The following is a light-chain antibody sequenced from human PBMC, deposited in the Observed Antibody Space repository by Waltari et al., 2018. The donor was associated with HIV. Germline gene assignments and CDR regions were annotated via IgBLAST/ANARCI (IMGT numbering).Light chain of an antibody. J-gene: IGLJ2*01. Sequence: QSALTPPRSVSGSPGQSVTISCTGSSSDFGGYNYVSWYQQHPTKAPKLILYDVSDRPAGVPGRCSGSKSGNRAALTIAGLQAEEEAEYYCYSYAGSLLFGGGTKLTV. CDR1: SSDFGGYNY. V-gene: IGLV2-11*01. CDR2: DVS. CDR3: YSYAGSLL.